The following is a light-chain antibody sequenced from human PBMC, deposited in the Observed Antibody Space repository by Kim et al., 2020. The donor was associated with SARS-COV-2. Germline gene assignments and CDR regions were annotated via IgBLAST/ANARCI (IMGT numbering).Light chain of an antibody. V-gene: IGLV2-14*03. CDR1: SSGVGGYDY. CDR3: FSHTNTDTGV. CDR2: SVT. Sequence: GQAITISGSGTSSGVGGYDYVSWYQQHPDKAPKLIIYSVTRRPSGVSDRFAGSKSGNTASLTISGLQAEDEADYYCFSHTNTDTGVFGGGTQLTVL. J-gene: IGLJ3*02.